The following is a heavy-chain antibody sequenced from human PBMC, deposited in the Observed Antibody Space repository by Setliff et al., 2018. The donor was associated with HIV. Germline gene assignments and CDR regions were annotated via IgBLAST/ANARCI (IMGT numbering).Heavy chain of an antibody. D-gene: IGHD2-8*01. CDR2: IYHSGST. CDR1: GYSISSGFY. Sequence: SETLSLTCAVSGYSISSGFYWGWVRQPPGKGLEWIGSIYHSGSTYYNPSLWSRVTISVDTSKNQFSLKLSSVTAADTAVYYCARDAPTVYANGWFDPWCQGTLVTVSS. CDR3: ARDAPTVYANGWFDP. J-gene: IGHJ5*02. V-gene: IGHV4-38-2*02.